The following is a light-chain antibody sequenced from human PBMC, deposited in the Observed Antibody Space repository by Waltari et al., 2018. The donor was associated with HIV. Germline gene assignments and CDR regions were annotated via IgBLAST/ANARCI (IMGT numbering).Light chain of an antibody. CDR2: EVT. CDR3: SSYANKNGFYVV. J-gene: IGLJ2*01. Sequence: QSALTQPPSASGSPGQPVTISCTGTNSDIGGSNYVSSYQQHPGKAPKLVMSEVTKRPSGVPGRFSGSKSGTTASLTVSGLQAEDEADYYCSSYANKNGFYVVFGGGTRLTVL. CDR1: NSDIGGSNY. V-gene: IGLV2-8*01.